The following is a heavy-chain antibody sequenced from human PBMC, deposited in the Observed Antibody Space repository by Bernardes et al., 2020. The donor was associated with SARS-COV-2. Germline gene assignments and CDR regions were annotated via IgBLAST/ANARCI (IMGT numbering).Heavy chain of an antibody. V-gene: IGHV1-58*02. CDR1: GFTFTSSA. J-gene: IGHJ4*02. CDR3: AAAPLQGYLGFDY. Sequence: SLKVYCKASGFTFTSSAMQWVRQARGQRLEWIGWIVVGSGNTNYAQKFQERVTITRDMSTSTAYMELSSLRSEDTAVYYCAAAPLQGYLGFDYWGQGTLVTGSS. D-gene: IGHD3-16*01. CDR2: IVVGSGNT.